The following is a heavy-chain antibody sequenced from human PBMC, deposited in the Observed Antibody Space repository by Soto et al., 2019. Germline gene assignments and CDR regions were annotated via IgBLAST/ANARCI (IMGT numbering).Heavy chain of an antibody. CDR1: GGSISSGGYY. J-gene: IGHJ5*02. Sequence: SETLSLTCTVSGGSISSGGYYWSWIRQHPGKGLERIGYIYYSGSTYYNPSLKSRVTISVDTSKNQFSLKLSSVSAADTAVYYCARDHYGSSGWFDPWGQGTLVTVAS. D-gene: IGHD6-13*01. CDR2: IYYSGST. V-gene: IGHV4-31*03. CDR3: ARDHYGSSGWFDP.